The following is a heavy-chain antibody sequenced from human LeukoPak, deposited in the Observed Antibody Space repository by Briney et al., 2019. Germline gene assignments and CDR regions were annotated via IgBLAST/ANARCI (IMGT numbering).Heavy chain of an antibody. V-gene: IGHV1-18*01. CDR2: ISAYNGNT. Sequence: ASVKVSCKASGYTFTSYGISWVRHAPGQGLEWMGWISAYNGNTNYAQKLQGRVTMTTDTSTSTAYMELRSLRSDDTAVYYCARDPHYDILSGPATNDAFDIWGQGTMGTVPS. CDR1: GYTFTSYG. CDR3: ARDPHYDILSGPATNDAFDI. D-gene: IGHD3-9*01. J-gene: IGHJ3*02.